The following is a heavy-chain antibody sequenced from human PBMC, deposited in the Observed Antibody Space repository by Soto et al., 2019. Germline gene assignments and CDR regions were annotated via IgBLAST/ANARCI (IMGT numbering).Heavy chain of an antibody. Sequence: SETLSLTCTVSGGSISSGDYYWSWIRQPPGKGLEWIGYIYYSGSTYYNPPLKSRVTISVDTSKNQFSLKLSSVTAADTAVYYCAREREVVVTGPMFFDYWGQGTLVIVSS. J-gene: IGHJ4*02. V-gene: IGHV4-30-4*01. D-gene: IGHD2-21*02. CDR1: GGSISSGDYY. CDR2: IYYSGST. CDR3: AREREVVVTGPMFFDY.